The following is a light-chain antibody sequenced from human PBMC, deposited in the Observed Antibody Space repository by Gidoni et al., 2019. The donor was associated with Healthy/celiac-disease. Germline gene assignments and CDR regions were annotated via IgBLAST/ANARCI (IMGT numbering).Light chain of an antibody. V-gene: IGKV1-27*01. Sequence: EIQMTQSPYSRDASVGDRVTITCGASQGIRNYLALNHQKPGIVPKLLIYAASTLESGVPSRFSGSGSGTDFTLTIISLQPEDVATYYYQKFFGAFGQXTKVEIK. CDR2: AAS. J-gene: IGKJ1*01. CDR3: QKFFGA. CDR1: QGIRNY.